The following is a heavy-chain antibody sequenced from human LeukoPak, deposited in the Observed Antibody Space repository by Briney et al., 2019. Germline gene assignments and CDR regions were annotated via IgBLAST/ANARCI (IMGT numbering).Heavy chain of an antibody. CDR2: IHYSGST. CDR1: GDSISSSRFY. J-gene: IGHJ4*02. D-gene: IGHD4-23*01. V-gene: IGHV4-39*01. CDR3: ARPFGGNSKFDY. Sequence: SETLSLTCTVSGDSISSSRFYWGWIRQPPGKGLEWIGSIHYSGSTHYNPSLKSRLTMSVDTSKSQFSLRLTSVTAADTAVYFCARPFGGNSKFDYWGQGTLVTVSP.